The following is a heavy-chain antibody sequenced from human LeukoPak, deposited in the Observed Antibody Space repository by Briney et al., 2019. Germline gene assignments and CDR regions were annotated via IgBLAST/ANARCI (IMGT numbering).Heavy chain of an antibody. CDR3: ARVGDYDILTGYGAFDI. Sequence: SETLSLTCTVSGGSISNYYWSWIRQPPGKGLEWIGYIYYSGSTNYNPSLKSRVTISVDTSKNQFSLKLSSVTAADTAVYYCARVGDYDILTGYGAFDIWGQGTMVTVSS. J-gene: IGHJ3*02. CDR2: IYYSGST. V-gene: IGHV4-59*01. D-gene: IGHD3-9*01. CDR1: GGSISNYY.